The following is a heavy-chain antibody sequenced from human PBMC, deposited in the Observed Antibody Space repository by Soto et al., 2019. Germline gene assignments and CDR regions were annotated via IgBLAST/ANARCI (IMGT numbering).Heavy chain of an antibody. Sequence: ASVKVSCKASGYTFTDYGISWVRQAPGQGLEWMGMITAFNGNTNYPQKFQRRVTVTTDTSTSTVYMELSSLTSDDTALYYCARDTNSALTFHYFGMDVWGQGTTVTISS. V-gene: IGHV1-18*01. CDR3: ARDTNSALTFHYFGMDV. CDR2: ITAFNGNT. CDR1: GYTFTDYG. D-gene: IGHD1-1*01. J-gene: IGHJ6*02.